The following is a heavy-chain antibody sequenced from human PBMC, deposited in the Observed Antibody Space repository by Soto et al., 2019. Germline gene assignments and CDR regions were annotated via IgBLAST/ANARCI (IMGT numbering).Heavy chain of an antibody. V-gene: IGHV4-59*01. CDR1: GGSITGYY. J-gene: IGHJ4*02. CDR2: IYYDGST. Sequence: SETLSLTCTVSGGSITGYYWSWIRQPPGQGLEWIGYIYYDGSTNYNPTLRSRATISLDRSKTQFSLKLSSVTAADTAVYYCTRTKTGYAFDYWGQGTPVTVSS. CDR3: TRTKTGYAFDY. D-gene: IGHD5-12*01.